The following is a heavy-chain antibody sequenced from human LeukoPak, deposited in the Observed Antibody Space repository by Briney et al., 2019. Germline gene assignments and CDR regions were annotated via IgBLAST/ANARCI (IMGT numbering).Heavy chain of an antibody. CDR3: TRAEYYYDSSGYYLSDNWFDP. J-gene: IGHJ5*02. CDR2: IRSKAYGGTT. CDR1: GFTFGDYA. V-gene: IGHV3-49*04. Sequence: GGSLRLSCTASGFTFGDYAMSWVRQAPGKGLEWGGFIRSKAYGGTTEYAASVKGRFTISRDDSKSIAYLQMNSLRTEDTAVYYCTRAEYYYDSSGYYLSDNWFDPWGQGTLVTVSS. D-gene: IGHD3-22*01.